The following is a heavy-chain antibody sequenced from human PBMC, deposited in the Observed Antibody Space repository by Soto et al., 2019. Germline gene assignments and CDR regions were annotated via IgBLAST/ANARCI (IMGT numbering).Heavy chain of an antibody. D-gene: IGHD3-10*01. V-gene: IGHV3-48*02. J-gene: IGHJ6*02. Sequence: GGSLRLSCAASGFTFSSYSMNLVRQAPGKGLEWVSYISSSSSTIYYADSVKGRFTISRDNAKNSLYLQMNSLRDEDTAVYYCARVPLWFGEPRDYYYGMDVWGQGTTVTVSS. CDR1: GFTFSSYS. CDR3: ARVPLWFGEPRDYYYGMDV. CDR2: ISSSSSTI.